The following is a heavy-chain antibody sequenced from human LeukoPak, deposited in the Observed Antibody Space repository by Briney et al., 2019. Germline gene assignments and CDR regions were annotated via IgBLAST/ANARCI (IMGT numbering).Heavy chain of an antibody. Sequence: GGSLRLSCAASGFTFSSYSMNWVRQAPGKGLEWVSYISSTGSTIYYTDSVRGRFTISRDNAKNSLYLQMNSLRAEDTAVYYCARGSYSSSNYFDYWGQGTLVTVSS. D-gene: IGHD6-6*01. CDR2: ISSTGSTI. J-gene: IGHJ4*02. CDR1: GFTFSSYS. CDR3: ARGSYSSSNYFDY. V-gene: IGHV3-48*01.